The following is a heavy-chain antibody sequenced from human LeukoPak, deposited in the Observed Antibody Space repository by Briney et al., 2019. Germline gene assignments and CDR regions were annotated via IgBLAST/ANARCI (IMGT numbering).Heavy chain of an antibody. CDR3: ERDAFDI. V-gene: IGHV4-61*02. CDR1: GGSISSGSYY. CDR2: IYTSGST. Sequence: SETLSLTCTVSGGSISSGSYYWSWIRQPAGKGLEWIGRIYTSGSTNYNPSLKSRVTISVDTSENQFSLKLSSVTAADTAVYYCERDAFDIWGQGTMVTVSS. J-gene: IGHJ3*02.